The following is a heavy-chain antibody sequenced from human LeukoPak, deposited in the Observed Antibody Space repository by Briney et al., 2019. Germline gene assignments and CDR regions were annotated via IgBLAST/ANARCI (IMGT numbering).Heavy chain of an antibody. Sequence: GASVKVSCKASGYTFTSYYMHWVRQAPGQGLEWMGLINPTGGSTGYAQKFQGRVTMTRDMSTSTDYMELSSLRSEDTAVYYCARARRYFDWLSPSDYWGQGTLVTVSS. CDR1: GYTFTSYY. J-gene: IGHJ4*02. D-gene: IGHD3-9*01. CDR2: INPTGGST. CDR3: ARARRYFDWLSPSDY. V-gene: IGHV1-46*01.